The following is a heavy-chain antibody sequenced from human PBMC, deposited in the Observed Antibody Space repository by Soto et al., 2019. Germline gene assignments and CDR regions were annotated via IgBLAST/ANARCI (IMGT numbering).Heavy chain of an antibody. Sequence: GGSLRLSCTASGFTFGDYAMSWFRQAPGKGLEWVGFIRSKAYGGTTEYAASVKGRFTISRDDSKSIAYLQMNSLKTEDTAVYYCTRDWYYDILTGYHNYFDYWGQGTLVTVSS. CDR3: TRDWYYDILTGYHNYFDY. V-gene: IGHV3-49*03. CDR2: IRSKAYGGTT. CDR1: GFTFGDYA. D-gene: IGHD3-9*01. J-gene: IGHJ4*02.